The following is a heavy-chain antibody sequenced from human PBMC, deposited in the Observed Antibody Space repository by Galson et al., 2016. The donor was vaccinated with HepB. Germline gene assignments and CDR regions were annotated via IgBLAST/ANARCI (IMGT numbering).Heavy chain of an antibody. V-gene: IGHV3-74*01. Sequence: SLRLSCPASGFTFSSYYMHWVRQAPGKGLVWVSRINRDESSTSYADYVKGRFTISRDNAKNTLYLQMNSLRAEYTAVYYCARDPSYYSGMDVRGQGTTVTVSS. CDR1: GFTFSSYY. CDR3: ARDPSYYSGMDV. J-gene: IGHJ6*02. CDR2: INRDESST.